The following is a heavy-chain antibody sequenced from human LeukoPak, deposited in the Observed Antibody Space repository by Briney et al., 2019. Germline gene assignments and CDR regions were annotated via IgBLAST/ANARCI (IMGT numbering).Heavy chain of an antibody. CDR3: AKADSNTVVTLSSDY. D-gene: IGHD4-23*01. V-gene: IGHV3-30*04. Sequence: GRSLRLSCAASGFTFSSYAMHWVRQAPGKGLEWVAVISYDGSNKYYADSVKGRFTISRDNSKNTLYLQMNSLRAEDTAVYYCAKADSNTVVTLSSDYWGQGTLVTVSS. J-gene: IGHJ4*02. CDR2: ISYDGSNK. CDR1: GFTFSSYA.